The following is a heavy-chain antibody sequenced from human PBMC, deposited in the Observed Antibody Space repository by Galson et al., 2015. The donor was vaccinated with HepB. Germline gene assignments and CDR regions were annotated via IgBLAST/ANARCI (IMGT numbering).Heavy chain of an antibody. J-gene: IGHJ4*02. CDR1: GYTFTGYY. V-gene: IGHV1-2*06. D-gene: IGHD3-22*01. Sequence: SVKVSCKASGYTFTGYYMHWVRQAPGQGLEWMGRINPNSGGTNYAQKFQGRVTMTRDTSISTAYMELSRLRSDDTAVYYCARYYYDSSGYLHFDYWGQGTLVTVSS. CDR2: INPNSGGT. CDR3: ARYYYDSSGYLHFDY.